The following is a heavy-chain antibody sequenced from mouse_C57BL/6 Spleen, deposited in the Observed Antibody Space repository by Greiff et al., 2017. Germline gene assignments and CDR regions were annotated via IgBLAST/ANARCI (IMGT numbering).Heavy chain of an antibody. J-gene: IGHJ4*01. V-gene: IGHV1-76*01. CDR1: GYTFTDYY. CDR2: IYPGSGNT. D-gene: IGHD1-1*01. Sequence: VQLQQSGAELVRPGASVKLSCKASGYTFTDYYINWVKQRPGQGLEWIARIYPGSGNTYYNEKFKGKATLTAEKSSSTAYMQLSSLTSEDSAVYFCAREGGTTVVVYYYAMDYWGQGTSVTVSS. CDR3: AREGGTTVVVYYYAMDY.